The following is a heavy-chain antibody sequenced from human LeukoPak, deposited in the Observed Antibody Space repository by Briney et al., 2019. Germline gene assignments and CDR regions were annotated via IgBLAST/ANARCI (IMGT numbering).Heavy chain of an antibody. Sequence: GASVKVSCKASGYTFTSYDINWVRQATGQGLEWMGWMNPNSGNTGYAQKFQGRVTMTRNTSISTAYMELSSLRSEDTAVYYCARGRFPYYDYVWGSYPRGTYDAFDIWGQGTMVTVSS. CDR1: GYTFTSYD. V-gene: IGHV1-8*01. CDR2: MNPNSGNT. CDR3: ARGRFPYYDYVWGSYPRGTYDAFDI. D-gene: IGHD3-16*02. J-gene: IGHJ3*02.